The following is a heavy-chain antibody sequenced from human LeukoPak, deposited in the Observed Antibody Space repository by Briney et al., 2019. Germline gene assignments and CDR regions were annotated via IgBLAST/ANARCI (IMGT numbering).Heavy chain of an antibody. CDR2: IYYSGST. CDR1: GGSISSGDYY. Sequence: SETLSLTCTVSGGSISSGDYYWSWIRQPPGRGREWMGYIYYSGSTYYNPSLKSRVTISVDTSKNQFSLKLSSVTAADTAVYYCARDGDSSSSDAGWFDPWGQGTLVTVSS. D-gene: IGHD6-6*01. J-gene: IGHJ5*02. V-gene: IGHV4-30-4*08. CDR3: ARDGDSSSSDAGWFDP.